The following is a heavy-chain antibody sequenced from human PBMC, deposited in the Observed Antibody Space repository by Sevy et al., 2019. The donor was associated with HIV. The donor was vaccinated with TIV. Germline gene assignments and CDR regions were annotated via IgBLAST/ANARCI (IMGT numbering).Heavy chain of an antibody. CDR2: IIPIFGTA. J-gene: IGHJ4*02. V-gene: IGHV1-69*13. D-gene: IGHD3-22*01. Sequence: ASVKVSCKASGGTFSTYAISWVRQAPGQGLEWMGGIIPIFGTANYAQKFQGRVTITADESTSTAYMELGSLRSEDTAVYYCARVPYYFDSSGYPLDYWGQGTLVTVSS. CDR3: ARVPYYFDSSGYPLDY. CDR1: GGTFSTYA.